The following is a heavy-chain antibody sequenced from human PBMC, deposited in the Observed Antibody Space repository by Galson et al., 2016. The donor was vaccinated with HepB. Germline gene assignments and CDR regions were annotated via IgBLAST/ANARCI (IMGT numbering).Heavy chain of an antibody. V-gene: IGHV3-23*01. J-gene: IGHJ3*02. Sequence: SLRLSCAASGFTFSSYTMSWVRQAPGRGLVWVSLISGSGGSTHYADSVKGRFTISRDNSKNTLYLQMNSLRAEDTAVYYCAKEVGRFGTGGDAFDIWGQGTMVTVSS. CDR2: ISGSGGST. D-gene: IGHD3-10*01. CDR3: AKEVGRFGTGGDAFDI. CDR1: GFTFSSYT.